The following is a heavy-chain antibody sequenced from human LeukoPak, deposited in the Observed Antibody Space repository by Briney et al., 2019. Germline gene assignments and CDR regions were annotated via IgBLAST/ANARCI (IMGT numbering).Heavy chain of an antibody. CDR2: INHGVST. D-gene: IGHD6-13*01. Sequence: PSQTLSPTCPVYAASFSIYYCSWIRQPPGKGLEWIGEINHGVSTNNNPSCKSRVTISVDTSKNQFSLKLSSVTAADTAVYYCARKYSSSWWNYYYYYMDVWGKGTTVTVSS. J-gene: IGHJ6*03. CDR3: ARKYSSSWWNYYYYYMDV. CDR1: AASFSIYY. V-gene: IGHV4-34*01.